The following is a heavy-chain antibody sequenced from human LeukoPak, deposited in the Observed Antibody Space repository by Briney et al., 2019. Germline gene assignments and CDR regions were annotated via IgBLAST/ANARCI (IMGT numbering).Heavy chain of an antibody. CDR3: ASVYSSGRRFDY. J-gene: IGHJ4*02. V-gene: IGHV4-34*01. D-gene: IGHD6-19*01. CDR1: GGSFSGYY. Sequence: SETLSLTCAVYGGSFSGYYWSWIRQPPGKGLEWIGEINHSGSTNYNPSLKSRVTISVDTSKNQFSLKLSSVTAADTAVYYCASVYSSGRRFDYWGQGTLVTVSS. CDR2: INHSGST.